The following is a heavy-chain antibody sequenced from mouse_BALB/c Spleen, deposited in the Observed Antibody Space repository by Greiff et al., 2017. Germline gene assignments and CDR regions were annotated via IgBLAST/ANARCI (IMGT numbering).Heavy chain of an antibody. CDR2: ISYSGST. CDR3: ARIYYYGSSYSSSFDY. CDR1: GYSITSDYA. J-gene: IGHJ2*01. D-gene: IGHD1-1*01. Sequence: EVQLVESGPGLVKPSQSLSLTCTVTGYSITSDYAWNWIRQFPGNKLEWMGYISYSGSTSYNPSLKSRISITRDTSKNQFFLQLNSVTTEDTATYYCARIYYYGSSYSSSFDYWGQGTTLTVSS. V-gene: IGHV3-2*02.